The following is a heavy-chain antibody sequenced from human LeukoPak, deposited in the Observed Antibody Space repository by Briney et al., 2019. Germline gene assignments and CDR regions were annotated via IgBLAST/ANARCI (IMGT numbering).Heavy chain of an antibody. D-gene: IGHD3-22*01. J-gene: IGHJ4*02. CDR1: GYSISSGYY. CDR2: IYHSGST. V-gene: IGHV4-38-2*02. Sequence: PSETLSLTCTVSGYSISSGYYWGWIRQPPGKGLEWIGSIYHSGSTYYNPSLKSRVTISVDTSKNQFSLKLSSVTAADTAVYYCARVGITMIGYPNYWGQGTLVTVSS. CDR3: ARVGITMIGYPNY.